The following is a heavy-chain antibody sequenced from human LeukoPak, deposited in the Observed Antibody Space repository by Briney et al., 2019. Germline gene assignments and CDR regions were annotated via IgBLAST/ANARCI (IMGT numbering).Heavy chain of an antibody. CDR3: ARGHIIYGQGNWFDP. J-gene: IGHJ5*02. V-gene: IGHV4-4*02. D-gene: IGHD4-17*01. CDR2: IYYSGST. CDR1: GGSISSSNW. Sequence: PSETLSLTCAVSGGSISSSNWWSWVRQPPGKGLEWIGSIYYSGSTYYNPSLKSRVTISVDTSKNQFSLKLSSVTAADTAVYYCARGHIIYGQGNWFDPWGQGTLVTVSS.